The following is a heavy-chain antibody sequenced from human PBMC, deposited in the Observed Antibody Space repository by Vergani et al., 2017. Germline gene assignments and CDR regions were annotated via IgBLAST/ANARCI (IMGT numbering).Heavy chain of an antibody. CDR1: GGSISSYY. CDR3: ATGNCSSTSCYTVGWFDP. D-gene: IGHD2-2*02. Sequence: QVQLQQWGAGLLKPSETLSLTCTVSGGSISSYYWSWIRQPPGKGLEWIGSIYYSGSTYYNPSLKSRVTISVDTSKNQFSLKLSSVTAADTAVYYCATGNCSSTSCYTVGWFDPWGQGTLVTVSS. CDR2: IYYSGST. V-gene: IGHV4-59*05. J-gene: IGHJ5*02.